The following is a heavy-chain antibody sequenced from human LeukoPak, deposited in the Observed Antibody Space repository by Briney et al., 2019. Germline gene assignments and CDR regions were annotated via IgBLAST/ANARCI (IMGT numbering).Heavy chain of an antibody. CDR3: ARDRAAADLDY. V-gene: IGHV3-33*01. J-gene: IGHJ4*02. D-gene: IGHD6-13*01. Sequence: SGGSLRLSCGASGFTFSSYGMHWVRQAPGKGLEWVAVIWYDGSNKFYADSVKGRFTISRDNSKNTLYLQMNSLRAEDTAAYYCARDRAAADLDYWGQGTLVTVSS. CDR1: GFTFSSYG. CDR2: IWYDGSNK.